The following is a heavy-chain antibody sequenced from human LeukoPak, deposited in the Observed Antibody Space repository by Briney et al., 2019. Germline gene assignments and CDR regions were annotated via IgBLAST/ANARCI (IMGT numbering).Heavy chain of an antibody. J-gene: IGHJ4*02. CDR2: FNHSGST. Sequence: SETLSLTCAVSVYSLSRGYYWGWIRQPPGKGLEWIRSFNHSGSTYSNPSLKSRVTISVDTTQNQFSLNQGAVSAPTTAVYYGARDVGTGRSTSDGYDHWGQRTLVTVSS. D-gene: IGHD2-2*01. CDR1: VYSLSRGYY. V-gene: IGHV4-38-2*02. CDR3: ARDVGTGRSTSDGYDH.